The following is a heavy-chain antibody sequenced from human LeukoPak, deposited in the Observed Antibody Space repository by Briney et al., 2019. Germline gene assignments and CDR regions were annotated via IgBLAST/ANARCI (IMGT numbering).Heavy chain of an antibody. CDR1: GGSISSYY. CDR2: IYYSGYT. Sequence: SETLSLTCTVSGGSISSYYWSWIRQPPGKGLEWIGCIYYSGYTNYKSSLKSRVTISVDTSKNQFSLKLSSVTAADTAVYYCARVDWSGSGFKYYYYYMDVWGKGTTVTVSS. CDR3: ARVDWSGSGFKYYYYYMDV. D-gene: IGHD3-3*01. J-gene: IGHJ6*03. V-gene: IGHV4-59*01.